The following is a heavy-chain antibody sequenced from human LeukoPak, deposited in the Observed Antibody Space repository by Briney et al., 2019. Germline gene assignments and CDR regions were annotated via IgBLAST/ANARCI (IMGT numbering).Heavy chain of an antibody. Sequence: SETLSLTCTVSGGSISSSSYYWGWIRQPPGKGLEWIVSIYYSGSTYYNPSLKSRVTITVDTSKNQFSLQLRSVTAAATAVYYCAREKYDFWSGYSVPNDYWGHGTLVTVSP. CDR3: AREKYDFWSGYSVPNDY. CDR1: GGSISSSSYY. CDR2: IYYSGST. D-gene: IGHD3-3*01. V-gene: IGHV4-39*07. J-gene: IGHJ4*01.